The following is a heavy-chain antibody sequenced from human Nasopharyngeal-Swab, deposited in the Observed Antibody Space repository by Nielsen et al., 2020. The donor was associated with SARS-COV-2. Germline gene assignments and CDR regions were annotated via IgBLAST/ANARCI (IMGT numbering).Heavy chain of an antibody. CDR2: ISYDGSNK. V-gene: IGHV3-30-3*01. CDR3: ARARGYCSSTSCYLPPKYYYYYYMDV. CDR1: GFIFSSYA. D-gene: IGHD2-2*01. Sequence: GESLKISCAASGFIFSSYAMHWVRQARGKGLEWVAVISYDGSNKYYADSVKGRFTISRDKSKNTLYLQMNSLRAEDTAVYYCARARGYCSSTSCYLPPKYYYYYYMDVWGKGTTVTVSS. J-gene: IGHJ6*03.